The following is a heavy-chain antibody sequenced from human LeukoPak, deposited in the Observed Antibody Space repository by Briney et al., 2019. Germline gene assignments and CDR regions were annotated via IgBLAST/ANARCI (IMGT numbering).Heavy chain of an antibody. CDR3: ARDMSTRVTPISYAIDV. Sequence: VASVKVSCKASENTFTNYYMHWVRQAPGQGLEWLGLINPNGGRTSYAQNFQGRVTMTRDTSTTTVYLELSSLRSEDTAVYYCARDMSTRVTPISYAIDVWGQGTMVTVSS. V-gene: IGHV1-46*01. J-gene: IGHJ3*01. D-gene: IGHD4-23*01. CDR1: ENTFTNYY. CDR2: INPNGGRT.